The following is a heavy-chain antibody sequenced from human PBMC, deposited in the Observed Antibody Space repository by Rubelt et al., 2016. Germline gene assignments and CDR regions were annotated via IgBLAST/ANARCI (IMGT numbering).Heavy chain of an antibody. CDR3: ARARGYSYGTEYYYYYYGMDV. CDR2: ISAYNGNR. CDR1: GYTFTSYG. J-gene: IGHJ6*02. D-gene: IGHD5-18*01. Sequence: VKVSCKASGYTFTSYGISWVRQAPGQGLEWMGWISAYNGNRNYAQKLQGRVTMTTDTSTSTAYMELRSLRSDDTAVYYCARARGYSYGTEYYYYYYGMDVWGQGTTVTVSS. V-gene: IGHV1-18*01.